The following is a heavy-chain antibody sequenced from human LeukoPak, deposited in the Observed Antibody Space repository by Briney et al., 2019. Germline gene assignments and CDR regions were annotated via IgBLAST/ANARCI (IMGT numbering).Heavy chain of an antibody. V-gene: IGHV3-23*01. J-gene: IGHJ4*02. CDR1: GFTFTSYS. CDR2: ISGGGGST. Sequence: GGSLRLSCAASGFTFTSYSMNWVRQAPGKGLEWVSTISGGGGSTYYADSVKGRFTISRDNSKNTLYLQVNSLRAEDTAVYYCVTDRRGILVRGTTFDYWGQGTLVAVSS. D-gene: IGHD3-10*01. CDR3: VTDRRGILVRGTTFDY.